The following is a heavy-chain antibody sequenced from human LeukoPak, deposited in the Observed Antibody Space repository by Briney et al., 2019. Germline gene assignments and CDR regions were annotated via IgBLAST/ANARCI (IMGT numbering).Heavy chain of an antibody. J-gene: IGHJ4*02. CDR1: GYTFTSYG. CDR2: ISAYNGNT. Sequence: GASVKVSCTASGYTFTSYGISWVRQAPGQGLEWVRWISAYNGNTNYAQTLQGRVTMTTDTSTSTAYMELRSLRSDDTAVYYCARGARSEYQLLRAFDYWGQGTLVTVSS. V-gene: IGHV1-18*01. CDR3: ARGARSEYQLLRAFDY. D-gene: IGHD2-2*01.